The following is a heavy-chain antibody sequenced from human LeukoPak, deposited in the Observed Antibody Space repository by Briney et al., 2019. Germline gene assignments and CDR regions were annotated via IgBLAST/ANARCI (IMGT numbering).Heavy chain of an antibody. J-gene: IGHJ6*02. D-gene: IGHD2-2*02. CDR3: ARDKYCSSTSCYILGLDV. CDR2: ISYDGSNK. CDR1: GFTFSSYG. V-gene: IGHV3-30*03. Sequence: PGGSLRLSCAASGFTFSSYGMHWVRQAPGKGLEWVAVISYDGSNKYYADSVKGRFTISRDNSKNTLYLQMNSLRAEDTAVYYCARDKYCSSTSCYILGLDVWGQGTTVTVSS.